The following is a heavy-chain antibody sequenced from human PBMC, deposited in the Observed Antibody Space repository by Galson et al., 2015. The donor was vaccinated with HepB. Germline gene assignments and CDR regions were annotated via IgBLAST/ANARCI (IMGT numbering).Heavy chain of an antibody. D-gene: IGHD3-9*01. CDR1: GFTFDDYG. CDR3: ARAGILTGYPPLDY. J-gene: IGHJ4*02. Sequence: SLRLSCAASGFTFDDYGMSWVRQAPGKGLEWVSGINWNGGSTGYADSVKGRFTISRDNAKNSLYLQMNSLRAEDTALYYCARAGILTGYPPLDYWGQGTLVTVSS. CDR2: INWNGGST. V-gene: IGHV3-20*04.